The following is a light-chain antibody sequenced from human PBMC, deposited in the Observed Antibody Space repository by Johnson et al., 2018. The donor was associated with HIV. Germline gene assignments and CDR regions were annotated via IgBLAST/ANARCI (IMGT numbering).Light chain of an antibody. J-gene: IGLJ1*01. CDR2: DND. CDR1: SSNIGNNY. CDR3: GTWDSSLSGYV. V-gene: IGLV1-51*01. Sequence: QSVLTQPPSVSAAPGQKVTISCSGSSSNIGNNYVSRYQQLPGTAPKLLIYDNDKRPSGIPDRFSGSKSGTSATLGITGLQTGDEADYYCGTWDSSLSGYVLGTGTKVTVL.